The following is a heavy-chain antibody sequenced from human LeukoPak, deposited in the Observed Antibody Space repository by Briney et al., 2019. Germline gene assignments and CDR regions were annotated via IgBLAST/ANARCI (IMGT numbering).Heavy chain of an antibody. CDR1: GYSISSGYY. D-gene: IGHD6-13*01. V-gene: IGHV4-38-2*02. CDR3: ARAPPNFSWYVY. J-gene: IGHJ4*02. Sequence: SETLSLTCTVSGYSISSGYYWGWIRQPPGKGLEWIGSIYHSGSTYYNPSLKSRVTISVDTSKNQFSLKLSSVTAADTAVYYCARAPPNFSWYVYWGQGTLVTVSS. CDR2: IYHSGST.